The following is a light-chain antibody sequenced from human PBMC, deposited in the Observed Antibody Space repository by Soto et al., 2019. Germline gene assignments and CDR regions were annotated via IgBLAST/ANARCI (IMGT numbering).Light chain of an antibody. CDR2: DAS. Sequence: DIQMTQSPSPLSASVGDRVTITCRASQSISSWLAWYQQKPGKAPKLLIYDASSLESGVPSRFSGSGSVTEFTLTISSLQPDDFATYYCQQYNTYPRTFGQGTKVEIK. CDR1: QSISSW. J-gene: IGKJ1*01. CDR3: QQYNTYPRT. V-gene: IGKV1-5*01.